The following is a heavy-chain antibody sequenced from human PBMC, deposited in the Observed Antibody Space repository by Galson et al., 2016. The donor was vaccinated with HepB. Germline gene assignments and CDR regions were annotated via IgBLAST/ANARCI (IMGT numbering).Heavy chain of an antibody. V-gene: IGHV4-59*01. J-gene: IGHJ2*01. CDR1: DGSFIGYF. CDR3: ARVQLVPNWYFDL. CDR2: IYYSGST. D-gene: IGHD6-6*01. Sequence: ETLSLTCAVYDGSFIGYFWTWIRQPPGKGLEWIGYIYYSGSTNYNPSLKSRVTISVDTSKNQFSLKLSSVTAADTAVYYCARVQLVPNWYFDLWGRGTLVTVSS.